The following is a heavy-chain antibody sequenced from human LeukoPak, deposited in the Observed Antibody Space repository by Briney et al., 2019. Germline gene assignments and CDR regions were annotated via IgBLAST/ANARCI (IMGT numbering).Heavy chain of an antibody. D-gene: IGHD2-15*01. CDR1: GYTFTSYG. Sequence: GASVKVSCKASGYTFTSYGISWVRQAPGQGLEWMGWISAYNGSTNYAQKLQGRVTMTTDTSTSTAYMELRSLRSDDTAVYYCARDGHTRIRPYFDYWGQGTLVTVSS. CDR3: ARDGHTRIRPYFDY. CDR2: ISAYNGST. V-gene: IGHV1-18*01. J-gene: IGHJ4*02.